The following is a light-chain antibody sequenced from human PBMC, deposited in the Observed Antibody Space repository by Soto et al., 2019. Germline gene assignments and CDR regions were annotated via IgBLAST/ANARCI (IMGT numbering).Light chain of an antibody. CDR1: SSDVGEYNY. V-gene: IGLV2-14*03. J-gene: IGLJ1*01. CDR3: TSFTTSDTYV. Sequence: QSALTQPASVSGSPGQSITISCTGTSSDVGEYNYVSWYQQHPGKAPKLMIYGVSNRPSGIPYRFSGSKSGNAASLTISGLQAEDEADYYCTSFTTSDTYVFGTGTKLTVL. CDR2: GVS.